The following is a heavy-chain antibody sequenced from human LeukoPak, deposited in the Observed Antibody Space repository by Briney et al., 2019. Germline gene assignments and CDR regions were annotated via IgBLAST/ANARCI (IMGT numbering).Heavy chain of an antibody. J-gene: IGHJ4*02. V-gene: IGHV3-23*01. Sequence: GSLRLSCAASGFTFSSYAMSWVRQAPGKGLEWVSAISGSGGSTYYADSVKGRFTISRDNSKNTLYLQMNSLRAEDTAVYYCAKDGMSCSGGSCGFLDYWGQGTLVTVSS. CDR1: GFTFSSYA. CDR2: ISGSGGST. D-gene: IGHD2-15*01. CDR3: AKDGMSCSGGSCGFLDY.